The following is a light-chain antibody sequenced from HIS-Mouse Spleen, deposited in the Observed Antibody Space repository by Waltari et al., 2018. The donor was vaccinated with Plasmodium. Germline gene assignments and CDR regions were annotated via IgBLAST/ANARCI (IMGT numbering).Light chain of an antibody. J-gene: IGKJ1*01. CDR2: TAS. CDR1: QSISSW. Sequence: DIQMTQSPSTLSASVGDRVTITCRASQSISSWLDCYQQKPGKAPKSLIDTASSLESGGQSRFSGSGSGTECTLTISSLHNVYCAPDYCQQYNSYSLTVGQGTKVEIK. V-gene: IGKV1-5*03. CDR3: QQYNSYSLT.